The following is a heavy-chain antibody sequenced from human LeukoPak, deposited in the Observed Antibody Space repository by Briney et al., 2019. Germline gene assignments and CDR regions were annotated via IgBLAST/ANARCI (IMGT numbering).Heavy chain of an antibody. D-gene: IGHD6-13*01. Sequence: ASVKASCKASGYTFTSYGISWVRQAPGQGREGMGWINAYNGNTNYAQKLQGRVTMTTDTSTSTAYMELRSLRSDDTAVYYCARGYSRSWYPYWGQGTLVTVSS. CDR3: ARGYSRSWYPY. V-gene: IGHV1-18*01. CDR2: INAYNGNT. CDR1: GYTFTSYG. J-gene: IGHJ4*02.